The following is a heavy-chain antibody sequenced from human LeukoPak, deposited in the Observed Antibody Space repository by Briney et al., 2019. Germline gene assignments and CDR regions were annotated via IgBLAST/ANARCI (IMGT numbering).Heavy chain of an antibody. Sequence: GGSLRLSCEASGFTFSSYAIHWVRQAPGKGLEWVAVTSYDGGKKFYADSVKGRFTISRENPKNILYLEMNSLRTEDTAVYYCARGGYYDILTGYYQTQFYYPRDVWGRGTTVTVSS. CDR2: TSYDGGKK. V-gene: IGHV3-30*03. CDR1: GFTFSSYA. J-gene: IGHJ6*02. CDR3: ARGGYYDILTGYYQTQFYYPRDV. D-gene: IGHD3-9*01.